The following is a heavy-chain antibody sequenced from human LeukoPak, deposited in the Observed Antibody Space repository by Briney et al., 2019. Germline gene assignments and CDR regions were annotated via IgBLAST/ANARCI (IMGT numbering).Heavy chain of an antibody. CDR2: ISSSSSYI. CDR1: GFTFSSYS. V-gene: IGHV3-21*01. J-gene: IGHJ3*02. Sequence: GGSLRLSCAASGFTFSSYSMNWVRHAPGKGLELVSSISSSSSYIYYADSVKGRFTISRDNAKNSLYLQMNSLRAEDTAVYYCARDGQWLAHTAFDIWGQGTMVTVSS. D-gene: IGHD6-19*01. CDR3: ARDGQWLAHTAFDI.